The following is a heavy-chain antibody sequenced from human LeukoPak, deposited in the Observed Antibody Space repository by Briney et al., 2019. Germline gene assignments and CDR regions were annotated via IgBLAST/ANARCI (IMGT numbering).Heavy chain of an antibody. V-gene: IGHV1-2*02. D-gene: IGHD1-1*01. CDR3: IAPTGTTGRGAFDI. Sequence: ASVKVSCKASGYIFTGYYMHWVRQAPGQGLEWMGWINPNSGDTNYAQTFQGRVTMTRNTSISTVYMELSSLRPEDTAVYYCIAPTGTTGRGAFDIWGQGTMVTVSS. J-gene: IGHJ3*02. CDR1: GYIFTGYY. CDR2: INPNSGDT.